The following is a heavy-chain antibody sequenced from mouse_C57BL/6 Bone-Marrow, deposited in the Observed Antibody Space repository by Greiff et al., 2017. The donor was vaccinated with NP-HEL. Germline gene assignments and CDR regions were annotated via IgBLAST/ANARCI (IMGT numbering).Heavy chain of an antibody. D-gene: IGHD1-1*01. Sequence: VQLQQSGPELVKPGASVKISCKASGYSFTGYYMNWVKQSPEKSLEWIGEINPSTGGTTYNQKFKAKATLTVDKSSSTAYMQLKSLTSEDSAVYYCARTITTVVGGDYWGQGTSVTVSS. CDR3: ARTITTVVGGDY. J-gene: IGHJ4*01. CDR2: INPSTGGT. CDR1: GYSFTGYY. V-gene: IGHV1-42*01.